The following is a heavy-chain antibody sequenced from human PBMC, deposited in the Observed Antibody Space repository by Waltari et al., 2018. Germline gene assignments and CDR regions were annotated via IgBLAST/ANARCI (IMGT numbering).Heavy chain of an antibody. CDR1: GYSISSGYY. Sequence: QVQLQESGPGLVKPSETLSLTCAVSGYSISSGYYWGWIRQPPGQGLEWIGSIYHSGSTYYNPSLKSRVTISVDTSKNQFSLKLSSVTAADTAVYYCARLGAARLPLDYYYGMDVWGQGTTVTVSS. J-gene: IGHJ6*02. D-gene: IGHD6-6*01. CDR2: IYHSGST. V-gene: IGHV4-38-2*01. CDR3: ARLGAARLPLDYYYGMDV.